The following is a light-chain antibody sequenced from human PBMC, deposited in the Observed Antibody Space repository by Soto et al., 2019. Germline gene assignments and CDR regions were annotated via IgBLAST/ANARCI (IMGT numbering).Light chain of an antibody. Sequence: SYELTQPPAVSVAPGKTARITCGGNNIGSKTVHWYQQRPGQAPVVVIYYDSDRPSGILERFSGSSSGNTATLTVSGVEAGDEADYYCQVWDRSSDHVVFGGGTKL. CDR1: NIGSKT. CDR3: QVWDRSSDHVV. V-gene: IGLV3-21*04. J-gene: IGLJ2*01. CDR2: YDS.